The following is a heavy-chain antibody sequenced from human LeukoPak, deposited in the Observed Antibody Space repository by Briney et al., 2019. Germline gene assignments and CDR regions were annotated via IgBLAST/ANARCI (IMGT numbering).Heavy chain of an antibody. CDR1: AGSTSSYC. V-gene: IGHV4-4*07. CDR3: GRQRNFGDSSGNDAFCI. D-gene: IGHD6-19*01. J-gene: IGHJ3*02. CDR2: IYTSGST. Sequence: SQTLSLTCPVAAGSTSSYCWGWVRQPAGKGLEWIGRIYTSGSTNYNPSLKSQVTISVGKSKNQFSLKLSSVTAADTPVYSCGRQRNFGDSSGNDAFCIWGQGTMVTVSS.